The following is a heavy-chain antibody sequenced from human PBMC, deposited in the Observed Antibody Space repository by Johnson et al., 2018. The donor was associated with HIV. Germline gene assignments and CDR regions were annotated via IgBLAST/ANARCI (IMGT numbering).Heavy chain of an antibody. CDR2: LRSRGSTI. CDR1: GFTVSRNY. CDR3: AKARSLLDYGGFDAFDI. V-gene: IGHV3-11*04. D-gene: IGHD4-23*01. Sequence: QVHLVESGGGLVQPGGSLRLSCAASGFTVSRNYMSWVRQAPGKGLEWVSYLRSRGSTIYYADSVTGRFTISRDNSKNTMSLQMISLRAEDTAMYYCAKARSLLDYGGFDAFDIWGQGTLVIVSS. J-gene: IGHJ3*02.